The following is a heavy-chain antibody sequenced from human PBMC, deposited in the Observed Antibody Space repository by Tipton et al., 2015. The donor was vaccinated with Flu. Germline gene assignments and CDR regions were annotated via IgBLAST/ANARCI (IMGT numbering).Heavy chain of an antibody. D-gene: IGHD3-16*02. Sequence: SLRLSCAASGFTFSDYYMSWIRQAPGKGLEWVAVIWYDGSNKYYADSVKGRFTISRDNAKNSLYLQMNSLRAEDTAVYYCAKRPGAVRVFFDYWGQGTLVTVSS. CDR1: GFTFSDYY. J-gene: IGHJ4*02. CDR2: IWYDGSNK. V-gene: IGHV3-33*03. CDR3: AKRPGAVRVFFDY.